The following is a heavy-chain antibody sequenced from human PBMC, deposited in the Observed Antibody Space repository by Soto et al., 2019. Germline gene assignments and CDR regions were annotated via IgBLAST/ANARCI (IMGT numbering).Heavy chain of an antibody. J-gene: IGHJ4*02. V-gene: IGHV3-23*01. CDR3: AIWRWTYSGSWDPFYY. Sequence: GGSLRLSCTTSGFTFSSYAMGWVRLAPGKGLEWVSGISGDGGSTYYADSVKGRFTMSRDNSKNTLYLQMSSLRAEDTAVYYCAIWRWTYSGSWDPFYYWGQGTLVTVSS. D-gene: IGHD6-13*01. CDR1: GFTFSSYA. CDR2: ISGDGGST.